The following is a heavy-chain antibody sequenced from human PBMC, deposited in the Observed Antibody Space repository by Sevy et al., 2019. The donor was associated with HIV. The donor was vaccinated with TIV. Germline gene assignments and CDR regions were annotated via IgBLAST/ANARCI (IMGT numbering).Heavy chain of an antibody. J-gene: IGHJ6*02. D-gene: IGHD2-15*01. CDR3: AKGYCDGGSCPRDYYYYGMDV. Sequence: GGSLRLSCAASGFTFSTYAMNWVRQAPGKGLEWVSSISRSGRSTHSADSVEGRFTISRDNFKNTLYLQLSSLRVDDTAVYYCAKGYCDGGSCPRDYYYYGMDVWGQGTTVTVSS. CDR1: GFTFSTYA. V-gene: IGHV3-23*01. CDR2: ISRSGRST.